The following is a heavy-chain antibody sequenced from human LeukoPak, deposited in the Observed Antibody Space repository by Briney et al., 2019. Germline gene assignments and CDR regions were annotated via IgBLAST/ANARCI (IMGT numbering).Heavy chain of an antibody. D-gene: IGHD6-13*01. Sequence: GGSLRLSCAASGFTFSSYGMHWVRQAPGKGLEWVAVISYDGSNKYYADSVKGRFTISRDNSKNTLYLQMNSLRAEDTAVYYCAKDMYSSSWYYFDYWRQGTLVTVSS. V-gene: IGHV3-30*18. CDR1: GFTFSSYG. CDR2: ISYDGSNK. CDR3: AKDMYSSSWYYFDY. J-gene: IGHJ4*02.